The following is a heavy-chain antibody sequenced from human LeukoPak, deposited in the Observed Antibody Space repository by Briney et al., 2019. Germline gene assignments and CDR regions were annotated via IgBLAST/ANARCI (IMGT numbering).Heavy chain of an antibody. V-gene: IGHV3-48*02. CDR3: VRDWSYAFDL. J-gene: IGHJ3*01. Sequence: GGSLRLSCAASGFTFSSYTMNWVRQAPGKGLEWISYIMRTAADVTSYADSVEGRFTISRDDAKNTLYLQMNSLRDDDTAVYYCVRDWSYAFDLWGQGTMVTVSS. CDR2: IMRTAADVT. CDR1: GFTFSSYT.